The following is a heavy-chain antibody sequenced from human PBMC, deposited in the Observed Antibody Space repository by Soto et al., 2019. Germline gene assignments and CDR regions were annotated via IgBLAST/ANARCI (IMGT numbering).Heavy chain of an antibody. D-gene: IGHD6-13*01. CDR1: GGSISSSNW. Sequence: PSETLSLTCTVSGGSISSSNWWSWVRKPPGKGLEWIGEIYHSGSTNYNPSLKSRVTISVDKSKNQFSLKLSSVTAADTAVYYCVMSGIAAAGRARDFDYWGQGTLVTVSS. CDR2: IYHSGST. V-gene: IGHV4-4*02. J-gene: IGHJ4*02. CDR3: VMSGIAAAGRARDFDY.